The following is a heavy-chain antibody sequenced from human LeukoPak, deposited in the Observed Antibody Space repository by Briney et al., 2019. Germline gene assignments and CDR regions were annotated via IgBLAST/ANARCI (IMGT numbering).Heavy chain of an antibody. Sequence: PSETLSLTCTVSGGSISSSSYSWGWIRQPPGKGLEWIGEINHSGSTNYNPSLKSRVTISLDTSKNQFSLKLSSMTAADTAVYYCARAKGIGLRGYSYGYYFDYWGQGILVTVSS. D-gene: IGHD5-18*01. J-gene: IGHJ4*02. CDR3: ARAKGIGLRGYSYGYYFDY. V-gene: IGHV4-39*07. CDR1: GGSISSSSYS. CDR2: INHSGST.